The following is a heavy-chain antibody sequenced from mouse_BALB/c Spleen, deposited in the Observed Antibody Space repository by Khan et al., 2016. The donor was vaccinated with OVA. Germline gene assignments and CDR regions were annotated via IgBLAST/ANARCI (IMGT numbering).Heavy chain of an antibody. Sequence: QVQLQQSGAELAKPGASVKMSCKASGYTFTTYWMHWVIQRPGQGLEWIGYINPTTGYTDYNAKFKDRATLSADKSSSTAYMQLNSLTSEDSEVYYCTRGGVDYWGQGTTLTVSS. J-gene: IGHJ2*01. CDR2: INPTTGYT. D-gene: IGHD1-1*02. V-gene: IGHV1-7*01. CDR3: TRGGVDY. CDR1: GYTFTTYW.